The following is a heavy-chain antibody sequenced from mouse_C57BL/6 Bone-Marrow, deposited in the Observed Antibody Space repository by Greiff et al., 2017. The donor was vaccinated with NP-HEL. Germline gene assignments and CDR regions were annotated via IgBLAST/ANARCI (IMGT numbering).Heavy chain of an antibody. CDR1: GYSITSDY. V-gene: IGHV3-8*01. D-gene: IGHD1-1*01. Sequence: EVKLVESGPGLAKPSQTLSLTCSVTGYSITSDYWNWIRKFPGNKLEYMGYISYSGSTYYNPSLKSRISITRDTSKKQYSLQLNSVTTEETATDYCARDRSTTVVAWYFDVWGTGTTVTVSS. J-gene: IGHJ1*03. CDR2: ISYSGST. CDR3: ARDRSTTVVAWYFDV.